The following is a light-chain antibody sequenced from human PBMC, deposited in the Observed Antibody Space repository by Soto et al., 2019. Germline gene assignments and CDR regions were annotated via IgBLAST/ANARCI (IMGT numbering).Light chain of an antibody. J-gene: IGKJ4*01. CDR1: QSVRSN. CDR3: QQYNNWPPLT. CDR2: GAS. V-gene: IGKV3-15*01. Sequence: EIVMTQSPATLSVSPGEGATLSCRASQSVRSNLAWYQQKPGQAPRLLIYGASTRATGIPARFSGSGSMTEFTLTISSLQSEDFAVYYWQQYNNWPPLTFGGGTKVEIK.